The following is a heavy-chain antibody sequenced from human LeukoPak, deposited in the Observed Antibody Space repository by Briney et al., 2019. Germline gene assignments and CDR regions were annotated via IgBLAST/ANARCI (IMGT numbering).Heavy chain of an antibody. D-gene: IGHD2-21*02. V-gene: IGHV4-4*07. CDR1: GGSISSYY. Sequence: SETLSLTCTVSGGSISSYYWSWIRQPAGKGLEWIGRMYITGNTNYNPSLKSRVTMSLDTSKNHFSLKLSSVTAADTYVYYCARDSTASSPWYFDLWGRGTLVTVSS. J-gene: IGHJ2*01. CDR2: MYITGNT. CDR3: ARDSTASSPWYFDL.